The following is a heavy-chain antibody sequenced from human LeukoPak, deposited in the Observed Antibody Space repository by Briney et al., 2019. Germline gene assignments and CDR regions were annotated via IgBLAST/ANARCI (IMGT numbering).Heavy chain of an antibody. CDR1: GYTFTSYD. CDR2: MDPNSGNT. J-gene: IGHJ6*02. CDR3: ARYSYGYYYYGMDV. V-gene: IGHV1-8*01. D-gene: IGHD5-18*01. Sequence: ASVKVSCKASGYTFTSYDINWVRQATGQGLEWMGWMDPNSGNTGYAQKFQGRVTMTRNTSISTAYMELSSLRSEDTAVYYCARYSYGYYYYGMDVWGQGTTVTVS.